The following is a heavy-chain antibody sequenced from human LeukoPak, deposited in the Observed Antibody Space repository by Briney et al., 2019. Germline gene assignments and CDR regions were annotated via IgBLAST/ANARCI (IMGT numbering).Heavy chain of an antibody. CDR1: GFTFSSYS. D-gene: IGHD6-19*01. CDR3: ARALYSSGWYPDY. Sequence: GGSLRLSCAASGFTFSSYSMNWVRQVPGKGLEWVSYISRSSSPIYYADSVKGRFTISRDNAKNSLYLQMNSLRAEDTAVYYCARALYSSGWYPDYWGQGTLVTVSS. J-gene: IGHJ4*02. CDR2: ISRSSSPI. V-gene: IGHV3-21*05.